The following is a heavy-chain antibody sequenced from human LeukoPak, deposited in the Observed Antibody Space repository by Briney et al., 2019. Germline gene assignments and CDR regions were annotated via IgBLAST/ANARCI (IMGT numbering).Heavy chain of an antibody. J-gene: IGHJ4*02. Sequence: ASVKVSCKASGYTFTSYGISWVRQAPGQGLEWMGWINPNSGGTNYAQKFQGRVTMTRDTSISTAYMELSRLRSDDTAVYYCARDRRVQWLVKLDYWGQGTLVTVSS. CDR2: INPNSGGT. D-gene: IGHD6-19*01. CDR1: GYTFTSYG. CDR3: ARDRRVQWLVKLDY. V-gene: IGHV1-2*02.